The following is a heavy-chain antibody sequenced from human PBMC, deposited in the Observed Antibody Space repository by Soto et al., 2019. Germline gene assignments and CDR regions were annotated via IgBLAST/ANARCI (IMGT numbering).Heavy chain of an antibody. J-gene: IGHJ4*02. D-gene: IGHD3-22*01. CDR1: GGSINSGGYY. CDR2: IYYSGST. V-gene: IGHV4-31*03. CDR3: ALRSMAVVPED. Sequence: SETLSLTCTVSGGSINSGGYYWSWIRQHPGKGLEWIGYIYYSGSTFYNPSLRSRVTVSVDTSTNQFSLTLTSVTAADTAVYYCALRSMAVVPEDWGQGTLVTVS.